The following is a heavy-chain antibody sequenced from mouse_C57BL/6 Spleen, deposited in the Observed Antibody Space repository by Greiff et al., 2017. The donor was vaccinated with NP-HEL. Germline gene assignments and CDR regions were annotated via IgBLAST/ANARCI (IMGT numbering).Heavy chain of an antibody. CDR3: ANAMDY. J-gene: IGHJ4*01. CDR2: ISYDGSN. V-gene: IGHV3-6*01. Sequence: EVKLQESGPGLVKPSQSLSLTCSVTGYSITSGYYWNWIRQFPGNKLEWMSYISYDGSNNYNPSLKNRISITRDTSKNQFFLKLNSVTTEDTATYYCANAMDYWGQGTSVTVSS. CDR1: GYSITSGYY.